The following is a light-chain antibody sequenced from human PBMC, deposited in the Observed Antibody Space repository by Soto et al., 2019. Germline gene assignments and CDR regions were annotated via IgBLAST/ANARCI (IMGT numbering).Light chain of an antibody. Sequence: DIQLTQSPSFLSASVGDRVTITCRASQGINIYLAWYQQKPGKVPKLLIYAASTLQSGVPSRFSGSGSGTEFTLTISSLQPEDFATYYCQQINSYPITFGQGTRLEIK. V-gene: IGKV1-9*01. J-gene: IGKJ5*01. CDR3: QQINSYPIT. CDR1: QGINIY. CDR2: AAS.